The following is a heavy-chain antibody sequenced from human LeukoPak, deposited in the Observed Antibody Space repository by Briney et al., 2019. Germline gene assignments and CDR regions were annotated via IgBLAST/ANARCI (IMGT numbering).Heavy chain of an antibody. CDR2: MNPNSGNT. Sequence: GASVKVSCKASGYTFTSYDINWLRQATGQGLEWMGWMNPNSGNTGYAQKFQGRVTITRNTSISTAYMELSSLRSEDTAVYYCARGRRFGELFGYYYYMDVWGKGTTVTVSS. J-gene: IGHJ6*03. D-gene: IGHD3-10*01. CDR1: GYTFTSYD. V-gene: IGHV1-8*03. CDR3: ARGRRFGELFGYYYYMDV.